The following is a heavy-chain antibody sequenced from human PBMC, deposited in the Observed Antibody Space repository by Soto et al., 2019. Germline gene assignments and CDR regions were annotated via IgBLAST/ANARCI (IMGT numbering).Heavy chain of an antibody. CDR2: IYYSGST. J-gene: IGHJ3*02. V-gene: IGHV4-39*01. CDR1: GGSISSSSYY. Sequence: QLQLQESGPGLVKPSETLSLTCTVSGGSISSSSYYWGWIRQPPGKGLEWIGSIYYSGSTYYNPSLKSRVTISVDTSKNQFSLKLSSVTAADTAVYYCARRVQYYYDSSGYYRTLLDAFDIWGQGTMVTVSS. D-gene: IGHD3-22*01. CDR3: ARRVQYYYDSSGYYRTLLDAFDI.